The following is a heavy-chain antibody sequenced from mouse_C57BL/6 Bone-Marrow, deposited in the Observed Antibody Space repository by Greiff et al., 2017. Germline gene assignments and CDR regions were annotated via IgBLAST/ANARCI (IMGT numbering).Heavy chain of an antibody. D-gene: IGHD2-2*01. J-gene: IGHJ3*01. V-gene: IGHV1-81*01. CDR1: GYTFTSYG. CDR3: ARGGGVMVTTSFAY. CDR2: IYPRSGNT. Sequence: VQLQQSGAELARPGASVKLSCKASGYTFTSYGISWVKQRTGQGLEWIGEIYPRSGNTYYNEKFKGKATLTADKSSSTAYMELRSLTSEDSAVDFCARGGGVMVTTSFAYWGQGTLVTVSA.